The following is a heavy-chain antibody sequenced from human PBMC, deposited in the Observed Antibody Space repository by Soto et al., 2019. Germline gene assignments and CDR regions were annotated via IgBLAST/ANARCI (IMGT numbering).Heavy chain of an antibody. CDR3: ARDEGYDYGYYYGMDV. Sequence: TGGSLRLSCAASGFTFSSYSMNWVRQAPGKGLEWVSYISSSSSTIYYADSVKGRFTISRDNAKNSLYLQMNSLRAEDTAVYYCARDEGYDYGYYYGMDVWGQGTTVTGLL. CDR2: ISSSSSTI. CDR1: GFTFSSYS. J-gene: IGHJ6*02. D-gene: IGHD5-12*01. V-gene: IGHV3-48*01.